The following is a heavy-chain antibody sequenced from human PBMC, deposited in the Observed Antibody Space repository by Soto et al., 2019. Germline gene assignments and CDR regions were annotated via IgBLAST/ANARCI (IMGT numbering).Heavy chain of an antibody. Sequence: ASVKVSCKASGGTFSSYTISWVRQAPGQGLEWMGRIIPILGIANYAQKFQGRVTITADKSTSTAYMELSSLRSEDTAVYYCARGIAARENWFDPWGQGTLVTVSS. V-gene: IGHV1-69*02. CDR1: GGTFSSYT. J-gene: IGHJ5*02. CDR2: IIPILGIA. CDR3: ARGIAARENWFDP. D-gene: IGHD6-6*01.